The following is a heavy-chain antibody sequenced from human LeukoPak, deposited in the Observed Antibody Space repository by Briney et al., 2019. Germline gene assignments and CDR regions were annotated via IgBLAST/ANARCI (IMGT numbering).Heavy chain of an antibody. CDR3: ARPLLSVAGRTDWYFDL. CDR2: ISGSGGRT. CDR1: GFTFSSYA. Sequence: GGSLRLSCAASGFTFSSYAMSWVRQAPGKGLEWVSAISGSGGRTYYADSVKGRFTISRDNSKSTLYLQMSSLRAEDTALYYCARPLLSVAGRTDWYFDLWGRGTLVTVSS. V-gene: IGHV3-23*01. D-gene: IGHD6-19*01. J-gene: IGHJ2*01.